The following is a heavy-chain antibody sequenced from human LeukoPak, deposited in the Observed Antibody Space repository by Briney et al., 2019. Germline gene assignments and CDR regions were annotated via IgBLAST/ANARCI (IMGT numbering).Heavy chain of an antibody. D-gene: IGHD2-15*01. J-gene: IGHJ4*02. CDR3: ARDVWYCSGGSCYSVGFDY. CDR2: ISSSSSYI. Sequence: PGGSLRLSCAASGFTFSSYSMNWVRQALGKGLEWVSSISSSSSYIYYADSVKGRFTISRDNAKNSLYLQMNSLRAEDTAVYYCARDVWYCSGGSCYSVGFDYWGQGTLVTVSS. V-gene: IGHV3-21*01. CDR1: GFTFSSYS.